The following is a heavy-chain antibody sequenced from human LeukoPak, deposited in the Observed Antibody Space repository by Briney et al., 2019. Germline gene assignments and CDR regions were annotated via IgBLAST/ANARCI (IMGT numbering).Heavy chain of an antibody. CDR3: ARRAGAYSHPYDY. CDR1: GFAFSSYG. V-gene: IGHV3-23*01. J-gene: IGHJ4*02. Sequence: GGSLRLSCAASGFAFSSYGMSWVRQAPGKGLEWVSAISGSGGSTYYADSVKGRFTISRDNSKNTLYLQMNSLRAEDTAVYYCARRAGAYSHPYDYWGQGTLVTVSS. D-gene: IGHD4/OR15-4a*01. CDR2: ISGSGGST.